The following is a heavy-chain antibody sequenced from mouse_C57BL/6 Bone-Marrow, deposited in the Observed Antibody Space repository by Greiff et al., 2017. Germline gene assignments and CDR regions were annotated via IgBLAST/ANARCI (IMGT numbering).Heavy chain of an antibody. CDR1: GYTFTSYW. CDR2: IDPSDSDT. J-gene: IGHJ1*03. V-gene: IGHV1-69*01. D-gene: IGHD2-5*01. Sequence: QVQLQQPGAELVMPGASVKLSCKASGYTFTSYWMHWVKQRPGQGLEWIGEIDPSDSDTNYNQKFKGKSTLTVDKSSSTAYMQLSSLTSEDSAVYYCARSVAYYSNYRWYFDVWGTGTTVTVSS. CDR3: ARSVAYYSNYRWYFDV.